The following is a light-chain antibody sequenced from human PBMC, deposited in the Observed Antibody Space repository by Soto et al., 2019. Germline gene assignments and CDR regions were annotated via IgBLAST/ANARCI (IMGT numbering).Light chain of an antibody. V-gene: IGKV1-39*01. CDR1: QSIDIY. CDR3: QESFSTLLT. Sequence: DIQMTHSPSSLSASVGDRVIITCRASQSIDIYLNWYQQKPGKAPNLLMYTASSLQSGVPSRFSGSGSGTEFTLTISSVQPEDFATYYCQESFSTLLTFGPGTKVDIK. J-gene: IGKJ3*01. CDR2: TAS.